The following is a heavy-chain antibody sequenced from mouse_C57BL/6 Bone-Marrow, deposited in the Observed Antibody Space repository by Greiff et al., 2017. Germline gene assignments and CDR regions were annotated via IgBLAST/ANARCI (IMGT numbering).Heavy chain of an antibody. D-gene: IGHD3-2*02. Sequence: VQLQQSGPELVKPGASVKMSCKASGYTFTDYNMHWVKQIHGKSLEWIGYINPNNGGTSYNQKFKGKATLTVNKSSSTAYMELRSLTSEDSAVYYCARDSSGYAWFAYWGQGTLVTVSA. CDR2: INPNNGGT. J-gene: IGHJ3*01. V-gene: IGHV1-22*01. CDR1: GYTFTDYN. CDR3: ARDSSGYAWFAY.